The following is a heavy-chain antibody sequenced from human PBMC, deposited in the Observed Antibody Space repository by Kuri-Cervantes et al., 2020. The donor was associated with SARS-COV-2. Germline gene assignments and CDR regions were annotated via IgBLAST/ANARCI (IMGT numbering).Heavy chain of an antibody. CDR2: ISSSSSYI. J-gene: IGHJ4*02. CDR3: ARGVSYYGSGSFWI. CDR1: GFTFSSYS. Sequence: GESLKISCAASGFTFSSYSMNWVRQAPGKGLELVSSISSSSSYIYYADSVKGRFTISRDNAKNSLYLQMNSLRAEDTAVYYCARGVSYYGSGSFWIWGQGTLVTVSS. D-gene: IGHD3-10*01. V-gene: IGHV3-21*01.